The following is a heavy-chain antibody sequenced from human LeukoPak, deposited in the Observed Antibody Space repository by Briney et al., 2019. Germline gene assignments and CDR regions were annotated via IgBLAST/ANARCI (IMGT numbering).Heavy chain of an antibody. CDR1: GGSISSYY. CDR2: IYTSGST. CDR3: ARDAPLRYFDWSPNWFDP. V-gene: IGHV4-4*07. Sequence: SETLSLTCTVSGGSISSYYWSWIRQPAGKGLEWIGRIYTSGSTNYNPSLKSRVTTSVDTSKNQFSLKLRSVTAADTAVYYCARDAPLRYFDWSPNWFDPWGQGTLVTVSS. J-gene: IGHJ5*02. D-gene: IGHD3-9*01.